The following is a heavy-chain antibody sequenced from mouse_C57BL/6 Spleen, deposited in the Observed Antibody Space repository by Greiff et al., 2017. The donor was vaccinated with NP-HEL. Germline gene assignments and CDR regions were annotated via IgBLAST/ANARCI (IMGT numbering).Heavy chain of an antibody. CDR2: ICPGSGNT. J-gene: IGHJ4*01. V-gene: IGHV1-84*01. Sequence: QVQLKQSGPELVKPGASVKISCKASVYTFTDYYINWVKQRPGQGLEWIGWICPGSGNTQYKVKFKGNGTLTVDTSSSTAFMQLSSLTSEDSAVYFCAGYGYAMDYWGQGASVTVSS. CDR1: VYTFTDYY. CDR3: AGYGYAMDY. D-gene: IGHD2-2*01.